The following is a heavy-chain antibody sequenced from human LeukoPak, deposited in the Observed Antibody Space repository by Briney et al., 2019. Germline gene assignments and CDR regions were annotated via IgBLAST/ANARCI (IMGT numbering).Heavy chain of an antibody. V-gene: IGHV4-39*07. D-gene: IGHD2-2*01. CDR1: GGSISSSSYY. Sequence: SETLSLTCTVSGGSISSSSYYWGWIRQPPGKGLEWIGSIYYSGSTYYNPSLKSRVTISVDTSKNQFSLKLSSVTAADTAVYYCARIYCSSTSCYRPDYYYYYYMDVWGKGTTVTVSS. CDR2: IYYSGST. J-gene: IGHJ6*03. CDR3: ARIYCSSTSCYRPDYYYYYYMDV.